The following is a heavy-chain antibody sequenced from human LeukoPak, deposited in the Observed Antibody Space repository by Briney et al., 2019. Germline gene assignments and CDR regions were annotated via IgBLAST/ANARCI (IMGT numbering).Heavy chain of an antibody. V-gene: IGHV4-4*07. CDR3: ARASYSYDINGWVPFDY. D-gene: IGHD3-22*01. J-gene: IGHJ4*02. CDR1: GGSIINYY. Sequence: PSETLSLTCIVSGGSIINYYWSWIRQPAGKGLEWIGRIYTSGSTNYNPSLKSRVTISGDTSKNQFSLRLSSVTAADTAVYYCARASYSYDINGWVPFDYWGQGTLVTVSS. CDR2: IYTSGST.